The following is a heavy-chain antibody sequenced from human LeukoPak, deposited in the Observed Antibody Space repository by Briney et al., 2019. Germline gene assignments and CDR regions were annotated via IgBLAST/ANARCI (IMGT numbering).Heavy chain of an antibody. Sequence: PGRSLRLSCAASGFTFSSYGMHWVRQAPGKGLEWGAVIWYDGSNKYYADSVRGRFTISRDNSKNTLYLQMNSLRAEDTAVYYCARDYKAYYYDSILGYWGQGTLVTVSS. V-gene: IGHV3-33*01. J-gene: IGHJ4*02. CDR3: ARDYKAYYYDSILGY. CDR1: GFTFSSYG. CDR2: IWYDGSNK. D-gene: IGHD3-22*01.